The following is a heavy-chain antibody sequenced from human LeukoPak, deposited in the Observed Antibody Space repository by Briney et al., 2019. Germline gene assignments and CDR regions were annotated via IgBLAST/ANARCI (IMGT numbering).Heavy chain of an antibody. D-gene: IGHD3-10*01. CDR1: GFTFSSYG. Sequence: GGSLRLSCVASGFTFSSYGMHWVRQPPGKGLEWVAFIRYDGSNKYYAESVKGRFTISRDISKNTLFLQMNSLRAEDTAVYYCANYLSYGPIGWGQGTLVIVSS. V-gene: IGHV3-30*02. J-gene: IGHJ4*02. CDR2: IRYDGSNK. CDR3: ANYLSYGPIG.